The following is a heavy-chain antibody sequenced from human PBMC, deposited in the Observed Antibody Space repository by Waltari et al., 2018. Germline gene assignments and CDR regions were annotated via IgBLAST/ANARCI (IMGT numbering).Heavy chain of an antibody. CDR3: ARNTVVGATLSHFQH. D-gene: IGHD1-26*01. Sequence: QLQLPESGPGLVKPSETLSLTCPVSGGSISSSSYYWGWIRQPPGKGLEWIGSIYYSGSTYYNPSLKSRVTISVDTSKNQFSLKLSSVTAADTAVYYCARNTVVGATLSHFQHWGQGTLVTVSS. V-gene: IGHV4-39*07. CDR2: IYYSGST. CDR1: GGSISSSSYY. J-gene: IGHJ1*01.